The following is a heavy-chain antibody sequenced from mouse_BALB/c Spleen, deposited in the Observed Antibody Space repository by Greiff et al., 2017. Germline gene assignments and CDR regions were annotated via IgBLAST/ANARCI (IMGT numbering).Heavy chain of an antibody. D-gene: IGHD2-12*01. CDR2: ISYSGST. J-gene: IGHJ4*01. CDR3: ARSIRGDAMDY. CDR1: GYSITSDYA. Sequence: VQLKESGPGLVKPSQSLSLTCTVTGYSITSDYAWNWIRQFPGNKLEWMGYISYSGSTSYNPSLKSRISITRDTSKNQFFLQLNSVTTEDTATYYCARSIRGDAMDYWGQGTSVTVSS. V-gene: IGHV3-2*02.